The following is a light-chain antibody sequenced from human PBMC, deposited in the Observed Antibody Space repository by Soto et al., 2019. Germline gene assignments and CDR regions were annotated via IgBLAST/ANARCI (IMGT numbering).Light chain of an antibody. CDR1: QTISNW. J-gene: IGKJ2*01. CDR2: DAS. V-gene: IGKV1-5*01. Sequence: DIQMTQSPSTLSASVGDRVTITCRASQTISNWLAWYQRKPGKAPKLLIYDASSLHSGVPSRFSGSGSGTEFTLTISSLQPDDFATYYCQQYISYSYTFGQGTKLEI. CDR3: QQYISYSYT.